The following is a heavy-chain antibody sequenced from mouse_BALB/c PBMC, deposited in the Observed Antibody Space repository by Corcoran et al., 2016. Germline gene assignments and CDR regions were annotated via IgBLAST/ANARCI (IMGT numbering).Heavy chain of an antibody. J-gene: IGHJ4*01. Sequence: QIQLVQSGPALKKPGETVKISCKASGYTFTNYGMNWVKQAPGKGLKWMGWINTYTGEPTYADDFKGRFAFSLATSASTAYLQINNLKNEDTATYFCAREPRAMDYWGQGTSVTVSS. CDR3: AREPRAMDY. CDR1: GYTFTNYG. CDR2: INTYTGEP. V-gene: IGHV9-3-1*01.